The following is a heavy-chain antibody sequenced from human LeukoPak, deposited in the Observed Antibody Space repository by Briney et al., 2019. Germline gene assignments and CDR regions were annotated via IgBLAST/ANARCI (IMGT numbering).Heavy chain of an antibody. V-gene: IGHV3-21*01. CDR1: GFTFSSYS. CDR3: ARPDILVEYYFDY. Sequence: GGSLRLSCAASGFTFSSYSMNWVRQAPGKGLEWVSSISSSSSYIYYADSVKGRFTISRDNAKNSLYLQMNSLRAEDTAVYYCARPDILVEYYFDYWGQGTLVTVSS. CDR2: ISSSSSYI. J-gene: IGHJ4*02. D-gene: IGHD2-21*01.